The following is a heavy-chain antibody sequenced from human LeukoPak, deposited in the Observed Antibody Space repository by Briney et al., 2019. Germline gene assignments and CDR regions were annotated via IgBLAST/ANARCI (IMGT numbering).Heavy chain of an antibody. Sequence: GGSLRLSCVASGLNFDDSAMHWVRQAPGKGLEWVSLISADGGGTFSADSVKGRFSISRDNSKNSLYLQMNSLRSEDTAMYYCAKESGKFDYWGQGTLVAVSS. CDR3: AKESGKFDY. CDR1: GLNFDDSA. V-gene: IGHV3-43*02. CDR2: ISADGGGT. J-gene: IGHJ4*02.